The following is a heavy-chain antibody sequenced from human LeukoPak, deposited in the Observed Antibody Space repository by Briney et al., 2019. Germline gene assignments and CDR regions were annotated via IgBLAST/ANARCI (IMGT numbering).Heavy chain of an antibody. J-gene: IGHJ5*02. Sequence: PSETLSLTCTVSGGSISSYSWSWIRQPAGKGLEWIGRIFASGSTKYNPSLKSRVTMSVETSKNQFSLELSSVTAADTAVYYCARAAKLWFGELFWFDPWGQGTLVTVSS. V-gene: IGHV4-4*07. CDR1: GGSISSYS. CDR3: ARAAKLWFGELFWFDP. D-gene: IGHD3-10*01. CDR2: IFASGST.